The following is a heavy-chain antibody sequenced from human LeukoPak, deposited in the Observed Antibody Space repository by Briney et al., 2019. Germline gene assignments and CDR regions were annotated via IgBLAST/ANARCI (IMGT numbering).Heavy chain of an antibody. CDR2: ISGDGGST. CDR3: AKGAYYDFWRGGS. CDR1: GFTFDDYA. J-gene: IGHJ5*02. D-gene: IGHD3-3*01. V-gene: IGHV3-43*02. Sequence: GGSLRLSCAASGFTFDDYAMHWVRQAAAKGLEWVSLISGDGGSTYYADSVKGRFTISRDNSKNSVYLQMNSLRTEDTALYYCAKGAYYDFWRGGSWGQGTLVTVSS.